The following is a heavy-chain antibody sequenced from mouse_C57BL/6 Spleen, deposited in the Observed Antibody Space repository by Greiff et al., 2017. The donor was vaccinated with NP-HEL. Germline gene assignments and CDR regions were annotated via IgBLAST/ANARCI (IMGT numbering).Heavy chain of an antibody. D-gene: IGHD2-4*01. CDR3: ARSIYYDSWFAY. J-gene: IGHJ3*01. Sequence: QVQLQQSGAELVKPGASVKMSCKASGYTFTSYWITWVKQRPGQGLEWIGDIYPGSGSTNYNEKFKSKATLTVDTSSSTAYMQLSSLTSEDSAVYYCARSIYYDSWFAYWGQGTLVTVSA. V-gene: IGHV1-55*01. CDR1: GYTFTSYW. CDR2: IYPGSGST.